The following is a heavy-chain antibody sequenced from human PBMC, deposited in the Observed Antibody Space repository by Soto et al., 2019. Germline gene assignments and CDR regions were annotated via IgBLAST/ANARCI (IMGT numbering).Heavy chain of an antibody. CDR3: ARMKFRRGWCGWFDP. Sequence: QVTLKESGPVLVKPTETLTLTCTVSGFSLSNARMGVSWIRQPPGKALEWLAHIFSNDEKSYSTSLKSRLTISQDTSKSQVVLTKTNMGPWDTATYYRARMKFRRGWCGWFDPWGQGTLVTVSS. CDR1: GFSLSNARMG. V-gene: IGHV2-26*01. J-gene: IGHJ5*02. CDR2: IFSNDEK. D-gene: IGHD6-19*01.